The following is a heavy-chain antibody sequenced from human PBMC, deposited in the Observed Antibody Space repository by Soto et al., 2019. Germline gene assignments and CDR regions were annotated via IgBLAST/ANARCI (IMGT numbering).Heavy chain of an antibody. D-gene: IGHD3-16*02. J-gene: IGHJ4*02. Sequence: GGSLRLSCAASGFTFSSYAMTWVRQAPGKGLEWVSAISGSGGSTYYADSVKGRFTISRDNSKNTLYLQMNSLRAEDTAIYYCAKGTIVWGSYRSADYWGQGTLVTVSS. V-gene: IGHV3-23*01. CDR3: AKGTIVWGSYRSADY. CDR1: GFTFSSYA. CDR2: ISGSGGST.